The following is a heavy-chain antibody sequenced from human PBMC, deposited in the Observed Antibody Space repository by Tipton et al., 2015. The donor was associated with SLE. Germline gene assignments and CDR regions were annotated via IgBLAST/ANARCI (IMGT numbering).Heavy chain of an antibody. V-gene: IGHV4-59*08. CDR3: ARQYVVGATTGWFDP. Sequence: TLSLTCTVSGGSISSYYWSWIRQPPGKGLEWIGSIYHSGSTYYNPSLKSRVTISVDTSKNQFSLKLSSVTAADTAVYYCARQYVVGATTGWFDPWGQGTLVTVSS. D-gene: IGHD1-26*01. CDR2: IYHSGST. J-gene: IGHJ5*02. CDR1: GGSISSYY.